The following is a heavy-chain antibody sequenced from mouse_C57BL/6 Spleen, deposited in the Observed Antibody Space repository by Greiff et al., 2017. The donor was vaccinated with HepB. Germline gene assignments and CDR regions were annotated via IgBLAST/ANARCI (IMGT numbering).Heavy chain of an antibody. Sequence: EVKLVESGGGLVQPGGSLKLSCAASGFTFSDYYMYWVRQTPEKRLEWVAYISNGGGSTYYPDTVKGRFTISRDNANNTLYLQMSRLKSEDTAMYYCARRSHYYGSSLYFDYWGQGTTLTVSS. CDR2: ISNGGGST. D-gene: IGHD1-1*01. CDR1: GFTFSDYY. V-gene: IGHV5-12*01. J-gene: IGHJ2*01. CDR3: ARRSHYYGSSLYFDY.